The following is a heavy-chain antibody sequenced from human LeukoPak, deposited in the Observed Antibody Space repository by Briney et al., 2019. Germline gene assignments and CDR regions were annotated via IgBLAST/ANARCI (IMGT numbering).Heavy chain of an antibody. J-gene: IGHJ4*02. V-gene: IGHV1-18*01. D-gene: IGHD4-17*01. CDR3: ARDRTAPYGDYVLEY. CDR1: GYTFTSYG. CDR2: ISAYNGNT. Sequence: ASVKVSCKASGYTFTSYGISWVRQAPGQGLEWMGWISAYNGNTNYAQKLQGRVTMTTDTSTSTAYMELRSLRSDDTAVYYCARDRTAPYGDYVLEYWGQGTLVTVSS.